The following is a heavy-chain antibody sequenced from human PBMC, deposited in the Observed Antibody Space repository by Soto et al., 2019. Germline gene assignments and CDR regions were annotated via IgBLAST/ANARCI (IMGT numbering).Heavy chain of an antibody. J-gene: IGHJ6*02. CDR3: ARPSTSDYYGMDV. D-gene: IGHD2-2*01. CDR2: IYYSGST. V-gene: IGHV4-39*01. CDR1: GGPISSSSYY. Sequence: TLSLTCTVSGGPISSSSYYWGWIRQPPGKGLEWIGSIYYSGSTYYNPSLKSRVTISVDTSKNQFSLKLSSVTAADTAVYYCARPSTSDYYGMDVWGQGTTVTVSS.